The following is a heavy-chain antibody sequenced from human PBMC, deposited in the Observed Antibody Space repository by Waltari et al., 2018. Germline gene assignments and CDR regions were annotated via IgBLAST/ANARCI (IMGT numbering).Heavy chain of an antibody. V-gene: IGHV1-2*02. CDR3: ARGDFRLSYYYMDV. CDR1: GYTFTGYY. J-gene: IGHJ6*03. D-gene: IGHD3-3*01. Sequence: QVQLVQSGAEVKKPGASVKVSCKASGYTFTGYYIHCVRQAPGQGLEWRGWISPNSGDTNYAQKFQGRVTMTRDTSTTTAYMELSRLTSDDTAVFYCARGDFRLSYYYMDVWGKGTTVTVSS. CDR2: ISPNSGDT.